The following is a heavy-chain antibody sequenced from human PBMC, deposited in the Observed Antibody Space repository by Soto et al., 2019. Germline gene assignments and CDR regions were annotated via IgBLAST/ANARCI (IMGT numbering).Heavy chain of an antibody. CDR2: IYYSGST. D-gene: IGHD5-12*01. J-gene: IGHJ5*02. CDR1: GGSISSYY. V-gene: IGHV4-59*01. CDR3: ATYRDGYNSNWFDP. Sequence: PSETLSLTCTVSGGSISSYYWSWIRQPPGKGLEWIGYIYYSGSTNYNPSLKSRVTISVDTSKNQFSLKLSSVTAADTAVYYCATYRDGYNSNWFDPWGQGTLVTVSS.